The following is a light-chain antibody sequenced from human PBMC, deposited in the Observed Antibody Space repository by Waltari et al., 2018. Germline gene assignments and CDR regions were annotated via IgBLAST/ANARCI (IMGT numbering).Light chain of an antibody. J-gene: IGLJ2*01. CDR3: AAWDDSLTGVV. V-gene: IGLV1-47*01. CDR1: SSNIVCNF. CDR2: RND. Sequence: QSVLTQPPSASGTPGQRVTISCSGSSSNIVCNFLYWYQQFPGTPPKLLFYRNDPRPPGVPDRFSASKSGTSASLAISGLRSEDEAEYYCAAWDDSLTGVVFGGGTKLTVL.